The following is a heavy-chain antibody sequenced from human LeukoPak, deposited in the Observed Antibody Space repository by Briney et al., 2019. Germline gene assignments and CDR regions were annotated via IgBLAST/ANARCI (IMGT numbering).Heavy chain of an antibody. V-gene: IGHV3-48*03. D-gene: IGHD2-15*01. CDR2: ISSSGATI. J-gene: IGHJ5*02. CDR1: GFTFSSYE. Sequence: GGSLRLSCAASGFTFSSYEMNWVRQAPGKGLEWVSYISSSGATIYYADSVKGRFTISRDNAKNSLYLQMNSLRAEDTAVYYCARVGVVVAATGNLWFDPWGQGTLVTVSS. CDR3: ARVGVVVAATGNLWFDP.